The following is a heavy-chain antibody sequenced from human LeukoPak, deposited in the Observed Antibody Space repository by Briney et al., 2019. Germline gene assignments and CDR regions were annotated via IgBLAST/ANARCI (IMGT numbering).Heavy chain of an antibody. Sequence: PGGSLRLSCAASGSTFSNAWMSWVRQAPGKGLEWVSVIYSGVSTYYADSVKGRFTISRDNSKNTLYLQMNSLRAEDTAVYYCAKREAYSSGWYAKALYFDYWGQGTLVTVSS. V-gene: IGHV3-53*01. CDR3: AKREAYSSGWYAKALYFDY. CDR1: GSTFSNAW. CDR2: IYSGVST. J-gene: IGHJ4*02. D-gene: IGHD6-19*01.